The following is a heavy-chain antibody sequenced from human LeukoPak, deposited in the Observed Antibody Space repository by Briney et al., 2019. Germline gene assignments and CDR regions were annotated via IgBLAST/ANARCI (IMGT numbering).Heavy chain of an antibody. CDR1: GFTFDDYG. V-gene: IGHV3-20*04. CDR2: INWNGGGT. CDR3: ARAKCSSTSCYGNYYYYMDV. Sequence: RPGGSLRLSCAASGFTFDDYGMSWVRQAPGKGLEWVSGINWNGGGTGYADSVKGRFTISRDNAKNSLYLQMNSLRAEDTALYYCARAKCSSTSCYGNYYYYMDVWGKGTTVTVSS. D-gene: IGHD2-2*01. J-gene: IGHJ6*03.